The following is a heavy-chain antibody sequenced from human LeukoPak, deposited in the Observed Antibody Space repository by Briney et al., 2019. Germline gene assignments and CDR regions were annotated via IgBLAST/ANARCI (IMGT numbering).Heavy chain of an antibody. J-gene: IGHJ6*03. CDR1: GFTFTNYW. Sequence: GGSLRLSCVASGFTFTNYWMHWVRQAPGKGLEWVSRITSDGGDTTFADSVRGRFTTSRDNAKNTLYLQMNSLRVEDTAVYYCARGGYGRNMDVWGKGTTVTVSS. CDR2: ITSDGGDT. CDR3: ARGGYGRNMDV. D-gene: IGHD3-10*01. V-gene: IGHV3-74*01.